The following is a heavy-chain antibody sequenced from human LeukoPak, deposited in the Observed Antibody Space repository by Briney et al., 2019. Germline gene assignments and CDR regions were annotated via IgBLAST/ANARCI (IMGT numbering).Heavy chain of an antibody. CDR3: ATGYCSSTSCYTLIDY. J-gene: IGHJ4*02. D-gene: IGHD2-2*02. V-gene: IGHV1-24*01. CDR1: GYTLTELS. CDR2: FDPEDGET. Sequence: ASVKVSCKVSGYTLTELSMHWVLQAPGRGLEWMGGFDPEDGETIYAQKFQGRVTMTEDTSTDTAYMELSSLRSEDTAVYYCATGYCSSTSCYTLIDYWGQGTLVTVSS.